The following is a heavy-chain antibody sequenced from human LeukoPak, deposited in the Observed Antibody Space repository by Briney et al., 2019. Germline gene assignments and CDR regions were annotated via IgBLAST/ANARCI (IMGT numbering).Heavy chain of an antibody. CDR1: GYTFISYG. Sequence: ASVKVSCKASGYTFISYGISWVRQARGQGLEWMGWISAYNGNTNYAQKLQGRVTMTTDTSTSTAYMELRSLRSDDTAVYYCARRQGTTLNFDYWGQGTLVTVSS. D-gene: IGHD1-1*01. V-gene: IGHV1-18*01. CDR2: ISAYNGNT. CDR3: ARRQGTTLNFDY. J-gene: IGHJ4*02.